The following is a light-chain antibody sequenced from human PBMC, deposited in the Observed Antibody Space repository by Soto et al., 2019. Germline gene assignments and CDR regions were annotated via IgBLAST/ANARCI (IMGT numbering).Light chain of an antibody. CDR2: GNT. V-gene: IGLV1-40*01. CDR3: QSYDRSLTGV. J-gene: IGLJ1*01. CDR1: SSNIGADFD. Sequence: QSVLTQPPSVSGAPGQSVTISCTGSSSNIGADFDVYWYQQLPGAAPKLLIYGNTNRPSGVPDRFSGSKSGTSASLAITGLQAEDEADYYCQSYDRSLTGVFGTGTKVTVL.